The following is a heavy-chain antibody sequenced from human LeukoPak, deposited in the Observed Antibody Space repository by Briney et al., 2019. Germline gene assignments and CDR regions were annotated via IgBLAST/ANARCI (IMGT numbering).Heavy chain of an antibody. CDR2: INPNSGGT. J-gene: IGHJ4*02. Sequence: ASMKVSCKASGYTFTGYYIHWLRQAAGQGLECRGWINPNSGGTNYAQKYQGRVTMTRDTSISTAYMELSRLTSDDTAVYYCARDLEGYHYGSGNYPQWGQGTLITVSS. D-gene: IGHD3-10*01. CDR3: ARDLEGYHYGSGNYPQ. V-gene: IGHV1-2*02. CDR1: GYTFTGYY.